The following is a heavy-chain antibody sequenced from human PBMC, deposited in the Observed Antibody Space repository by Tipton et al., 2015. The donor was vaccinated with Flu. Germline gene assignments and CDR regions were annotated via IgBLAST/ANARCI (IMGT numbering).Heavy chain of an antibody. J-gene: IGHJ6*02. CDR1: GYSISSGYF. V-gene: IGHV4-38-2*02. D-gene: IGHD2/OR15-2a*01. Sequence: GLVKPSETLSLACEVSGYSISSGYFWGWIRQTPGKGLEWIGSVYHTGSTFYNPSLKSRVTTSIDTSKNQFSLRLSSVTAADTAVYYCARDNNGMDVWGQGTTVTVSS. CDR2: VYHTGST. CDR3: ARDNNGMDV.